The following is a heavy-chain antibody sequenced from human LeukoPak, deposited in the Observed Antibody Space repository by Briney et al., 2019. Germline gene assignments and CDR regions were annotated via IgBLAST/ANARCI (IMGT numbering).Heavy chain of an antibody. D-gene: IGHD4-23*01. J-gene: IGHJ2*01. V-gene: IGHV4-59*11. CDR1: GVSISGQY. Sequence: SETLSLTCTVSGVSISGQYWSWIRQPPGKGLDWIGYIYYSGTTIYNPSLEGRVTISVDTSQNQFSLNLSSVTAADTAVYYCARHYYGGTSHWNFDLWGRGTLVTVSS. CDR3: ARHYYGGTSHWNFDL. CDR2: IYYSGTT.